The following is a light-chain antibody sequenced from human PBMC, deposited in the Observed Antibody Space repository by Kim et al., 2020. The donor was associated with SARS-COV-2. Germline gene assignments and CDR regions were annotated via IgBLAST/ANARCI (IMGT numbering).Light chain of an antibody. Sequence: GDRVTISCRATEDIDNYVAWYQQAPGKAPHLLVSSASTLQSGVPPRFSGSGSGTNFTLTINDLQPEDFVTYFCQYARRYPLTFGQGTRL. CDR1: EDIDNY. V-gene: IGKV1-9*01. CDR3: QYARRYPLT. CDR2: SAS. J-gene: IGKJ5*01.